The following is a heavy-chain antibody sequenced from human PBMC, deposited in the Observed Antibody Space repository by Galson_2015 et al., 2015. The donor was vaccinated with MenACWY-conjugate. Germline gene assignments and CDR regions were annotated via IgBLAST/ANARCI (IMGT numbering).Heavy chain of an antibody. CDR2: IYYSGST. CDR3: ARQEARITIFGVVNLIDY. J-gene: IGHJ4*02. Sequence: ETLSLTCTVSGGSISSSSYYWGWIRQPPGKGLEWIGSIYYSGSTYYNPSLKSRVTISVDTSKNQFSLKLSSVTAADTAVYYCARQEARITIFGVVNLIDYWGQGTLVTVSS. D-gene: IGHD3-3*01. CDR1: GGSISSSSYY. V-gene: IGHV4-39*01.